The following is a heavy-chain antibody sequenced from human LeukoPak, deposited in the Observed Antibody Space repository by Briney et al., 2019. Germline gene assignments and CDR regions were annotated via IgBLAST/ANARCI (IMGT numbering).Heavy chain of an antibody. V-gene: IGHV1-18*01. D-gene: IGHD3-10*01. Sequence: ASVKVSCKASGYTFTSYGISWVRQAPGQGLEWMGCISAYNGNTNYAQKLQGRVTMTTDTSTSTAYMELRSLRSDDTAVYYCAREESRLWFGEPQIDYWGQGTLVTVSS. CDR3: AREESRLWFGEPQIDY. J-gene: IGHJ4*02. CDR1: GYTFTSYG. CDR2: ISAYNGNT.